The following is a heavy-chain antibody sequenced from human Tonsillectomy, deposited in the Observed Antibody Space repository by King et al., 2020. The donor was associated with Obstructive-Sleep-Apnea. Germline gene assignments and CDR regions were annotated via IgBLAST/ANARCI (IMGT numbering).Heavy chain of an antibody. CDR2: IYYSGST. D-gene: IGHD1-26*01. CDR1: GGSISSSNYY. V-gene: IGHV4-39*07. Sequence: QLQESGPGLLKPSETLSLTCIVSGGSISSSNYYWGWIRQPPGKGLEWIGNIYYSGSTYYNPSLKSRVTISVDTSKNQFSLKLSSVTAADTAVYYCARDRYLVGCFDYWGQGALVAVSS. CDR3: ARDRYLVGCFDY. J-gene: IGHJ4*02.